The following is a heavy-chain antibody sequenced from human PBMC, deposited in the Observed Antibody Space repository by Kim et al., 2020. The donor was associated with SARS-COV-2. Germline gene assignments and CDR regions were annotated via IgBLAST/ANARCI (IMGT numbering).Heavy chain of an antibody. CDR3: ARGASSGWYVDY. Sequence: NCNPSLKSRVTISVDTSKNQFSLKLSSVTAADTAVYYCARGASSGWYVDYWGQGTLVTVSS. J-gene: IGHJ4*02. V-gene: IGHV4-34*01. D-gene: IGHD6-19*01.